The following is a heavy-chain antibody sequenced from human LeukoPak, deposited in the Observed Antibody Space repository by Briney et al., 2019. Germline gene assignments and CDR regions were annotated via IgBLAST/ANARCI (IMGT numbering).Heavy chain of an antibody. CDR2: IIPIFGTA. J-gene: IGHJ3*02. Sequence: ASVKVSCKASGGTFSSYAISWVRQAPGQGLEWMGGIIPIFGTANYAQRFQGRVTITTDESTSTAYMELSSPRSEDTAVYYCAIGSVRYSSPRGNAFDIWGQGTMVTVSS. CDR3: AIGSVRYSSPRGNAFDI. CDR1: GGTFSSYA. V-gene: IGHV1-69*05. D-gene: IGHD6-13*01.